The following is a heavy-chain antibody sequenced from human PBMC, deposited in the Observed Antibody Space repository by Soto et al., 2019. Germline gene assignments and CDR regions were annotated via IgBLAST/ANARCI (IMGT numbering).Heavy chain of an antibody. V-gene: IGHV3-9*01. D-gene: IGHD1-7*01. J-gene: IGHJ4*02. Sequence: DVQLVESGGGLVQPGRSLRLSCAASGFTFDDYAMHWVRQAPGKGLEWVSGISWNSGSIDYADSVKGRFTISRDNAKNSLYLQMNSLRAEDTALYYCAKGGYNWYSYLDYWGQGTLVTVSS. CDR2: ISWNSGSI. CDR3: AKGGYNWYSYLDY. CDR1: GFTFDDYA.